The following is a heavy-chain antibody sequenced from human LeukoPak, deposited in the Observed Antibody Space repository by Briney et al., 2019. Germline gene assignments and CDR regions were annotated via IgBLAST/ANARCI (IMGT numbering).Heavy chain of an antibody. CDR3: AKGATVGKEALDI. J-gene: IGHJ3*02. CDR1: GGIFSNHA. CDR2: IIPMIGTA. Sequence: SVKVSCKASGGIFSNHAVTWVRQAPGQGLEWMGRIIPMIGTAKYAQKFQGRVTFTADTSTNTAYMELSSLTSEDTALYFCAKGATVGKEALDIWGQGSLVTVSS. D-gene: IGHD1-14*01. V-gene: IGHV1-69*04.